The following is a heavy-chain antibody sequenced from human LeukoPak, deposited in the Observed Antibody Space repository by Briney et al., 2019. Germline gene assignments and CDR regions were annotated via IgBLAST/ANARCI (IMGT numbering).Heavy chain of an antibody. J-gene: IGHJ6*02. CDR3: AKDQGYMYYYGMDV. CDR1: GFTFDDYA. CDR2: ISWNSGSI. Sequence: PGGSLRLSCAASGFTFDDYAMHWVRQAPGKGLEWVSGISWNSGSIGYADSVKGRFTISRDNAKNSLYLQMNSLRAEDTALYYCAKDQGYMYYYGMDVWGQGTTVTVSS. V-gene: IGHV3-9*01. D-gene: IGHD2-2*02.